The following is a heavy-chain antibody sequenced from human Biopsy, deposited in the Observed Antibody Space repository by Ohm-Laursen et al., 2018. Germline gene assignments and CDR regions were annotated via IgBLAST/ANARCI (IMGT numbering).Heavy chain of an antibody. D-gene: IGHD3-22*01. Sequence: SSVKVSCKTSGYTFTGHHVHWVRQAPGQGLEWMGWINAKTGDTNYAQKFQGRVTMTRDTSISTAYVDLSSLRSDDTAVYYFTRGGYYYDSLAYYYWFDPWGQGTLVTVSS. CDR1: GYTFTGHH. CDR2: INAKTGDT. J-gene: IGHJ5*02. V-gene: IGHV1-2*02. CDR3: TRGGYYYDSLAYYYWFDP.